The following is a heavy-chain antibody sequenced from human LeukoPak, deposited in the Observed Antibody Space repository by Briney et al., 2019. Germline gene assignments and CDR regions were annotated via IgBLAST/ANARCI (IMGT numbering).Heavy chain of an antibody. CDR3: ARDSSGNFIPYYFDW. Sequence: GGSLRLSCAASGFTFSSYEMNWVRQAPGKGLEWVSYISSSGNTIYYADSVKGRLSISRDNTKNSLYLQMNSLRAEDTAVYYCARDSSGNFIPYYFDWWGQGTLVTVSS. CDR1: GFTFSSYE. D-gene: IGHD3-10*01. J-gene: IGHJ4*02. V-gene: IGHV3-48*03. CDR2: ISSSGNTI.